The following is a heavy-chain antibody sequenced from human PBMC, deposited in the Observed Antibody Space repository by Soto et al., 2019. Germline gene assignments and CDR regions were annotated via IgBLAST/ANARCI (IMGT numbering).Heavy chain of an antibody. J-gene: IGHJ4*02. Sequence: GALRLSCEASGCTISSYWMSWVRQAPGKGLEWVANIKEDGSKIYYVDSVKGRFTISRDNTKNSLFLQMNSLRVEDTAIYYCTRDNMWGQGALVTVSS. CDR3: TRDNM. CDR1: GCTISSYW. CDR2: IKEDGSKI. V-gene: IGHV3-7*01.